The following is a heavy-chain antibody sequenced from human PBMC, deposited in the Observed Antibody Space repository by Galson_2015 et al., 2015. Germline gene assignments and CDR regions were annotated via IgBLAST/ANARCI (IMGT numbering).Heavy chain of an antibody. CDR2: INGDGSGT. J-gene: IGHJ4*02. CDR3: AARGVVGSGWSLDY. D-gene: IGHD6-19*01. CDR1: GFTFKSYW. Sequence: SLRLSCAASGFTFKSYWIQWVRQAPGKGLVWVSYINGDGSGTGYADSVKGRFTISRDNAKNTPYLQMNSLRDEDTAMYYCAARGVVGSGWSLDYWGQGTLVTVSS. V-gene: IGHV3-74*01.